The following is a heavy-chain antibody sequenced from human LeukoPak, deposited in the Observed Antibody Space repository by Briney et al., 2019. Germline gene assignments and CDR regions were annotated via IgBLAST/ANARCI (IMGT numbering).Heavy chain of an antibody. Sequence: GASVKVSCKPSGYTLTSYGISWVRQAPGQGLAWMGWISAYNGNTHYAQKLQGRVTKTTDTSTSTAYMELRSLRSAHTAVYYCARWAATTVVTGAFAIPGQGTMVTVSS. CDR3: ARWAATTVVTGAFAI. CDR2: ISAYNGNT. CDR1: GYTLTSYG. J-gene: IGHJ3*02. V-gene: IGHV1-18*01. D-gene: IGHD4-23*01.